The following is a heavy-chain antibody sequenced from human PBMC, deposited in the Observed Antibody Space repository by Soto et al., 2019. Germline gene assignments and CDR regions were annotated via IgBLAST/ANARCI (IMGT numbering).Heavy chain of an antibody. CDR3: TTDSYSTIIIVRFDY. CDR1: GFTFSNAW. CDR2: IKSKTDGGTT. D-gene: IGHD3-22*01. Sequence: GGSLRLSCAASGFTFSNAWINWVRQAPGKGLEWVGRIKSKTDGGTTDYAEPVKGRFAMSRDDSNNMVYLQMNSLKIEDTAVYYCTTDSYSTIIIVRFDYWGHVTLVTVSS. V-gene: IGHV3-15*07. J-gene: IGHJ4*01.